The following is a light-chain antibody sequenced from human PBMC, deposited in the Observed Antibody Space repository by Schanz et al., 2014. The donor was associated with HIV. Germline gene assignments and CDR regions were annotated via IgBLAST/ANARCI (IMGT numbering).Light chain of an antibody. CDR3: QQRSNWPPFT. J-gene: IGKJ3*01. V-gene: IGKV3-15*01. CDR2: GAF. Sequence: EIVMTQSPATLYVSPGEGATLSCRASQSISNNLAWYQHKPGQAPRLLIYGAFTRATGIPVRFSGRGSGTEFTLTISGLQSEDFALYYCQQRSNWPPFTFGPGTKVDIK. CDR1: QSISNN.